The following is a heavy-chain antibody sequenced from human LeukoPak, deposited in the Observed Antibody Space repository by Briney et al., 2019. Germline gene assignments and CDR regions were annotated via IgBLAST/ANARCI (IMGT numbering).Heavy chain of an antibody. CDR2: IKLDGSEK. D-gene: IGHD6-13*01. V-gene: IGHV3-7*01. J-gene: IGHJ6*02. CDR1: GFTFCSLW. Sequence: GRSLRLSCVASGFTFCSLWLGWVRQAPGEGTGWVANIKLDGSEKFYVVSVKGRFTISRDNAKKSLYLQINSLRAEDTAVYYCARNAAAYSSSWPPAYYYYGMDVWGQGTTVTVSS. CDR3: ARNAAAYSSSWPPAYYYYGMDV.